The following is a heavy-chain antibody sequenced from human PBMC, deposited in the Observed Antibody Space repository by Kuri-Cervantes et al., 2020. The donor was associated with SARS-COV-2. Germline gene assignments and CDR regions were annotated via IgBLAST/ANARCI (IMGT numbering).Heavy chain of an antibody. J-gene: IGHJ5*02. CDR2: INPNSGGT. CDR1: GYTFTGYY. V-gene: IGHV1-2*02. Sequence: ASVKVSCKASGYTFTGYYMHWVRQAPGQGLEWMGWINPNSGGTNYAQKFQGRVTMTRDTSISTAYMELSRLRSDDTAVYYCARGLVCTSCYGADNWFDPWGQGTLVTVSS. CDR3: ARGLVCTSCYGADNWFDP. D-gene: IGHD2-2*01.